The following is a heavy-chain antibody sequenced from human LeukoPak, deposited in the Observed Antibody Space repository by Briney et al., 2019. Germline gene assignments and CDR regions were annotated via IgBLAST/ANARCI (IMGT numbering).Heavy chain of an antibody. CDR3: ARTMENYYYGMDV. CDR1: GGSISSSSYY. CDR2: INYSGIT. J-gene: IGHJ6*02. V-gene: IGHV4-39*01. D-gene: IGHD3-10*01. Sequence: SEPLSLTCTVSGGSISSSSYYWVWLRQPPGKGLEWIGAINYSGITFYNPSLKSRVTKSVDTSKNQFSLKLSSVTAADTAVYFCARTMENYYYGMDVWGQGTAVTVSS.